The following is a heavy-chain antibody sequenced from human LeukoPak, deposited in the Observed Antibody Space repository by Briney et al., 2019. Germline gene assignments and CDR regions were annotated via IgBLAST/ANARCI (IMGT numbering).Heavy chain of an antibody. CDR1: GFTVSSNY. Sequence: GGSLRLSCAASGFTVSSNYMSWVRQAPGKGLEWVSVIYSGGSTYYADPVKGRFTISRHNSKNTLYLQMNSLRAEDTAVYYCARIRTAVTTSWYFDLWGRGTLVTVSS. CDR3: ARIRTAVTTSWYFDL. J-gene: IGHJ2*01. CDR2: IYSGGST. D-gene: IGHD4-17*01. V-gene: IGHV3-53*04.